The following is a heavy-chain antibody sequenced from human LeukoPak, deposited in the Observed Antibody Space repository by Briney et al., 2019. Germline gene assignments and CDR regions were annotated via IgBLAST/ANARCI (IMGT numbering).Heavy chain of an antibody. CDR1: GGSISSYY. Sequence: PSETLSLTCTVSGGSISSYYWSWIRQPPGKGLEWIGYIYYSGSTNYNPSLKSRVTISVDTSKNQFSLKLSSLTAADTAVYYCARVGWIVVPEGFDPWGQGTLVTVSS. D-gene: IGHD3-22*01. J-gene: IGHJ5*02. V-gene: IGHV4-59*12. CDR3: ARVGWIVVPEGFDP. CDR2: IYYSGST.